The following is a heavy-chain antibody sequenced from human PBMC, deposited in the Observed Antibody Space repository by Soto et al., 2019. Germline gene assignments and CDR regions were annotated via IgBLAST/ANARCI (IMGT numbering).Heavy chain of an antibody. D-gene: IGHD6-6*01. J-gene: IGHJ6*02. CDR1: GFTFSSYA. Sequence: LRLSCAASGFTFSSYAMSWVRQAPGKGPEWVSAISGSGGSTYYADSVKGRFTISRDNSKNTLYLQMNSLRAEDTAVYYCAKDSPRRQLVRFYYYYGMDVWGQGTTVTVSS. CDR2: ISGSGGST. CDR3: AKDSPRRQLVRFYYYYGMDV. V-gene: IGHV3-23*01.